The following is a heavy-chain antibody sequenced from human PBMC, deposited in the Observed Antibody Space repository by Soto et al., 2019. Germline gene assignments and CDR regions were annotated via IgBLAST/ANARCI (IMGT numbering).Heavy chain of an antibody. J-gene: IGHJ4*02. CDR1: GFTFTRYS. Sequence: SCAASGFTFTRYSMNWVRQAPGKGLEWVSSISSTTNYIYYADSMKGRFTVSRDNAKNSVYLEMNSLSAEDTAVYYCARESEDLTSNFDYWGQGTLVTVS. CDR2: ISSTTNYI. V-gene: IGHV3-21*01. CDR3: ARESEDLTSNFDY.